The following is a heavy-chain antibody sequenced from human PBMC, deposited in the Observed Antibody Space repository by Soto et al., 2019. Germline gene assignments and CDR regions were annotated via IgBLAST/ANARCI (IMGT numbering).Heavy chain of an antibody. J-gene: IGHJ4*02. CDR3: ARGSSYCSSTSCYIPARFDY. D-gene: IGHD2-2*02. V-gene: IGHV1-3*01. CDR1: GYTFTSYA. CDR2: INAGNGNT. Sequence: ASVKVSCKASGYTFTSYAMHWVRQAPGQRLEWMGWINAGNGNTKYSQKFQGRVTITRDTSASTAYMELSSLRSEDTAVYYCARGSSYCSSTSCYIPARFDYWGRGTLVTVSS.